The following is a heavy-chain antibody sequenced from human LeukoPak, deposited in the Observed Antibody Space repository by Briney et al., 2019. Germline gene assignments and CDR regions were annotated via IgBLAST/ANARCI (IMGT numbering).Heavy chain of an antibody. D-gene: IGHD3-22*01. V-gene: IGHV3-23*01. Sequence: PGGSLRLSCAASGFTFSNYAMSWVRQAPGKGLEWVSAISITGGSTYYADSVKGRFTISRDNSKNTLYLQMNSLRAEDTAVYYCAKDLLRYYDSSGYYYVDAFDIWGQGTMVTVSS. J-gene: IGHJ3*02. CDR1: GFTFSNYA. CDR2: ISITGGST. CDR3: AKDLLRYYDSSGYYYVDAFDI.